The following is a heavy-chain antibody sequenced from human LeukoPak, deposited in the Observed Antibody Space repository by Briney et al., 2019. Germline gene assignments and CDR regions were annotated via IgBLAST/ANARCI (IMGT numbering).Heavy chain of an antibody. Sequence: ASVKVSCTASGYTFTGYYIHWVRQAPGQGLEWMAFINPDSGDSYSAPKLRGRVTMTRDTSISTASMEVSWLTSDDTAVYYCATGVATAFTYWGQGTLVIVSS. CDR3: ATGVATAFTY. CDR2: INPDSGDS. V-gene: IGHV1-2*02. CDR1: GYTFTGYY. D-gene: IGHD5-12*01. J-gene: IGHJ4*02.